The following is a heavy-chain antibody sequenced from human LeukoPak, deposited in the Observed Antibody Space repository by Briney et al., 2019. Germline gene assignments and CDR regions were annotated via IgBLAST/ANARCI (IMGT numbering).Heavy chain of an antibody. Sequence: GGSLRLSCAASGFTVSSNYMSWVRQAPGKGLEWVSVFFRGGSTYYADSVQGRFTISRDNSKNTFYLQMNSLRAEDTAVYYCARGVSLFGVVDLNCFDSWGQGTRVTVSS. J-gene: IGHJ4*02. CDR2: FFRGGST. D-gene: IGHD3-3*01. CDR1: GFTVSSNY. CDR3: ARGVSLFGVVDLNCFDS. V-gene: IGHV3-66*01.